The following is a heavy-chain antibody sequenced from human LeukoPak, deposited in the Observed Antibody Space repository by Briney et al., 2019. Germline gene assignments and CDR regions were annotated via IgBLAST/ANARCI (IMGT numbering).Heavy chain of an antibody. J-gene: IGHJ5*02. D-gene: IGHD3-10*01. CDR2: IYSGGST. CDR3: ARWRWNYGSGKGWFDP. V-gene: IGHV3-53*01. Sequence: GGSLRLSCAASGFTVSSNYMSWVRQAPGKGLEWVSVIYSGGSTYYADSVKGRFTISRDNSKNTLYLQMNSLRAGDTAVYYCARWRWNYGSGKGWFDPWGQGTLVTVSS. CDR1: GFTVSSNY.